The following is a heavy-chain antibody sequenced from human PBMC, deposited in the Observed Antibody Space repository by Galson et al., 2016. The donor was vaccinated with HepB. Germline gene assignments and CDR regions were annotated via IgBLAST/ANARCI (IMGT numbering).Heavy chain of an antibody. CDR3: ARGPSNSGVAGTGAIDY. J-gene: IGHJ4*02. V-gene: IGHV3-74*01. CDR2: INSDGSST. Sequence: SLRLSCAASGFTFSSYWIHWVRQAPGKGLVWVSLINSDGSSTRYADSVKGRFTISRDNAKNTLYLQMNSLRAEDTAVYYCARGPSNSGVAGTGAIDYWGQGALVTVSS. D-gene: IGHD6-19*01. CDR1: GFTFSSYW.